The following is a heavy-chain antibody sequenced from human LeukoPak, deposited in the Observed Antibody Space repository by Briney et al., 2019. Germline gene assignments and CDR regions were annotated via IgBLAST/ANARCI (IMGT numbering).Heavy chain of an antibody. Sequence: PGGSLRLSCAASGFTFSSYAMHWVRKAPGKGLEWVTVISLDGSNKYYADSVKGRFTISRDNSKNMLYLQMNSLRAEDTALYYCARGDKQLVFNRNKGGFDPWGQGTLVTVSS. CDR1: GFTFSSYA. J-gene: IGHJ5*02. CDR2: ISLDGSNK. V-gene: IGHV3-30*04. D-gene: IGHD6-13*01. CDR3: ARGDKQLVFNRNKGGFDP.